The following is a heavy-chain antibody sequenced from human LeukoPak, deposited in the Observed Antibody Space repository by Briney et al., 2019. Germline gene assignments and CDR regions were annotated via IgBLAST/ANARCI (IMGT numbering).Heavy chain of an antibody. V-gene: IGHV4-59*02. J-gene: IGHJ2*01. D-gene: IGHD1-26*01. CDR2: VHDTGST. CDR1: GSSVSTFY. CDR3: ARGSTDVYWYLDV. Sequence: PSETLSLTCIVSGSSVSTFYWSRLRQSPATGLEWIGFVHDTGSTAYNPSLKSRVTISLETSKNQLSLMLTSVTAADTAMYYCARGSTDVYWYLDVWGRGTLVTVSS.